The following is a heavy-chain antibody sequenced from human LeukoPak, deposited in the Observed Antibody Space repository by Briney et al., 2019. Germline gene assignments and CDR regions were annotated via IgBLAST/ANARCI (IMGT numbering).Heavy chain of an antibody. V-gene: IGHV4-31*03. D-gene: IGHD4-23*01. J-gene: IGHJ4*02. Sequence: PSETLSLTCTVSGGSISSGGYYWSWIRQHPGKGLEWIGYIYYSGSTYYNPSLKSRVTISVDTSKNQFSLKLSSVTAADTAVYYCARASALNSRYFDYWGQGTLVSVCS. CDR1: GGSISSGGYY. CDR2: IYYSGST. CDR3: ARASALNSRYFDY.